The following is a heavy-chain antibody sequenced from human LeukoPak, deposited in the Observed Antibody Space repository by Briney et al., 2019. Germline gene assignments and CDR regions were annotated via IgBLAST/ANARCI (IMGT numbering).Heavy chain of an antibody. V-gene: IGHV3-15*01. Sequence: PGGSLRLSCAASGFTFSSYWMSWVRQAPGKGLEWVGRIRSKADGGTPEYAAPVIGRFSMSRDDSKNMLYLQMSSLKTEDTAVYYCTTELAGYRSSWYQWDYFDYWGQGTLVTVSS. CDR1: GFTFSSYW. CDR2: IRSKADGGTP. CDR3: TTELAGYRSSWYQWDYFDY. J-gene: IGHJ4*02. D-gene: IGHD6-13*01.